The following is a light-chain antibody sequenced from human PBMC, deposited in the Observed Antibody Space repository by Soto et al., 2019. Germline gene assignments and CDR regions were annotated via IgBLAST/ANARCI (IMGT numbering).Light chain of an antibody. Sequence: EIVMTQSPATLPVSPDESATLSCRASQSIASNLAWYQQKPGQAPRLLIHSASARATGIPPRFSGSGSGTEFTLTISSLQSEDFAVYYCQQHNHWPSFGQGTNLEIK. CDR1: QSIASN. CDR2: SAS. CDR3: QQHNHWPS. V-gene: IGKV3-15*01. J-gene: IGKJ2*01.